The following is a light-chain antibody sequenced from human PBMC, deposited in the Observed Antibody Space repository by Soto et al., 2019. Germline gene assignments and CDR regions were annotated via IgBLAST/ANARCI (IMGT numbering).Light chain of an antibody. V-gene: IGKV2-28*01. CDR3: MRAGQIPA. Sequence: ETVMTQSPLSLPVTPGEPASISCRSSQSLLQSNGYSYLNWYLQKPGQSPQLLISLASTRASGVPDRLSGSGLGADFTLKISRVEAEDLGVCYCMRAGQIPAFGPGTKVQIK. J-gene: IGKJ1*01. CDR1: QSLLQSNGYSY. CDR2: LAS.